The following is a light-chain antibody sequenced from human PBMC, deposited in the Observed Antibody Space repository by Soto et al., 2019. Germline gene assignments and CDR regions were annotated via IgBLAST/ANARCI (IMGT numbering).Light chain of an antibody. CDR3: AAWDDSLNGYV. J-gene: IGLJ1*01. V-gene: IGLV1-44*01. Sequence: SVLTQPPPTSGTPGQKVPIPCSGNNSNIGSNTVNWYQQLPGTAPKLPIYSNNQRPSGVPDRFSGSKSCTSASLAISGLQSEDEADYYCAAWDDSLNGYVFGTGTKVTVL. CDR1: NSNIGSNT. CDR2: SNN.